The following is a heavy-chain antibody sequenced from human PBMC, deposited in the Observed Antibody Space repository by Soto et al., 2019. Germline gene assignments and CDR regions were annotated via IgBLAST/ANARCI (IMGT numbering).Heavy chain of an antibody. CDR1: GFTFSSYG. CDR3: AKDRIVGARPAYYYGMDV. CDR2: ISYDGSNK. V-gene: IGHV3-30*18. J-gene: IGHJ6*02. D-gene: IGHD1-26*01. Sequence: GSLRLSCAASGFTFSSYGMHWVRQAPGKGLEWVAVISYDGSNKYYADSVKGRFTISRDNSKNTLYLQMNSLRAEDTAVYYCAKDRIVGARPAYYYGMDVWGQGTTVTVSS.